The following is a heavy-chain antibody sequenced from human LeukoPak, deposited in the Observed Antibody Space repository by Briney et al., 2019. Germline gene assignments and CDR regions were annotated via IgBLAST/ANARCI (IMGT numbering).Heavy chain of an antibody. V-gene: IGHV3-15*01. CDR2: IKGRGQDRAT. CDR1: GFSVNSDY. Sequence: GGSLRLSCAVSGFSVNSDYMSWVRQAPGKGLEWVGRIKGRGQDRATDYAAPVRGRFTISTDESRSTLYLQMNSLKTEDTAVYYCTTVTHFYLGGQGTLVTVSS. D-gene: IGHD2/OR15-2a*01. CDR3: TTVTHFYL. J-gene: IGHJ1*01.